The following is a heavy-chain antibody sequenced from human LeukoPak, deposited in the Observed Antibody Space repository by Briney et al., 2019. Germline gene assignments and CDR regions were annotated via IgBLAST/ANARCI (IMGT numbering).Heavy chain of an antibody. D-gene: IGHD6-19*01. CDR3: AREVRWLVRHGRFDY. J-gene: IGHJ4*02. CDR2: ISYDGSNK. V-gene: IGHV3-30-3*01. CDR1: GFTFSSYA. Sequence: PGGSLRLSCAASGFTFSSYAMHWVRQAPGKGLEWVAVISYDGSNKYYADSVKGRFTISRDNAKNSLYLQMNSLRAEDTAVYYCAREVRWLVRHGRFDYWGQGTLVTVSS.